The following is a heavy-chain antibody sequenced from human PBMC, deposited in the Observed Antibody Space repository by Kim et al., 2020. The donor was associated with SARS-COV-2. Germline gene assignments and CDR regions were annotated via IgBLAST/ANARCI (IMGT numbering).Heavy chain of an antibody. J-gene: IGHJ3*02. D-gene: IGHD3-22*01. CDR3: ARALYDSSGDAFDI. Sequence: NPSHKSRVTISVDTSKNQFSLKLGSVTAADTAVYYCARALYDSSGDAFDIWGQGTMVTVSS. V-gene: IGHV4-39*07.